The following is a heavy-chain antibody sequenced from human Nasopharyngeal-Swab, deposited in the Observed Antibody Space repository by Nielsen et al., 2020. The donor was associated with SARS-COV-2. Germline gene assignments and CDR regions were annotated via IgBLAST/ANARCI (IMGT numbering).Heavy chain of an antibody. D-gene: IGHD3-10*01. CDR3: ARADPGLWFGEFGEYGMDV. Sequence: ASVKVSCKASGYTFTSYYMHWVRQAPGQGLEWMGIINPSGGSTTYAQKFQGRVTMTRDTSTSTVYMELSSLRSEDTAVYYCARADPGLWFGEFGEYGMDVWGQGTTVTVSS. CDR2: INPSGGST. CDR1: GYTFTSYY. V-gene: IGHV1-46*01. J-gene: IGHJ6*02.